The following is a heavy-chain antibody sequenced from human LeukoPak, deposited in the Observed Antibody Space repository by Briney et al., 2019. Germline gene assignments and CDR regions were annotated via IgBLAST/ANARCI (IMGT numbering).Heavy chain of an antibody. D-gene: IGHD6-19*01. Sequence: PGGSLRLSCAASGFAFSSFGMHWVRQAPGKGLEWVAVIWYDGTNKYYADSVRGRFTISRDNSKNTLYLQMNSLRAEDTAVYYCAKQDPSTSGWYPWGQGTLVTVSS. CDR2: IWYDGTNK. CDR3: AKQDPSTSGWYP. CDR1: GFAFSSFG. V-gene: IGHV3-33*06. J-gene: IGHJ5*02.